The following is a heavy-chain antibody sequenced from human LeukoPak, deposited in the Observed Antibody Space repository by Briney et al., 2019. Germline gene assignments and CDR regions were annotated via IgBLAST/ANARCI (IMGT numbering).Heavy chain of an antibody. V-gene: IGHV3-48*03. J-gene: IGHJ4*02. CDR2: ISSSGSTI. CDR3: ASLVGDSASFDY. CDR1: GFTFSSYE. Sequence: GGSLRLSCAASGFTFSSYEMNWVRQAPGKGLEWVSYISSSGSTIYYADSVKGRFTISRDNAKNSLYLQMNSLRAEDTAVYYCASLVGDSASFDYWGQGTLVTVSS. D-gene: IGHD3-16*01.